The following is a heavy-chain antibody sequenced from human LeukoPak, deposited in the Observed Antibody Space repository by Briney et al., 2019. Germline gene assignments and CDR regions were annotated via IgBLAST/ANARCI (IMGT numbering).Heavy chain of an antibody. CDR1: GYSISSGYY. D-gene: IGHD3-3*01. J-gene: IGHJ4*02. CDR2: IYTSGST. Sequence: SETLSLTCTVSGYSISSGYYWSWIRQPAGKGLEWIGRIYTSGSTNYNPSLKSRVTMSVDTSKNQFSLKLSSVTAADTAVYYCARGLRFLDYWGQGTLVTVSS. CDR3: ARGLRFLDY. V-gene: IGHV4-4*07.